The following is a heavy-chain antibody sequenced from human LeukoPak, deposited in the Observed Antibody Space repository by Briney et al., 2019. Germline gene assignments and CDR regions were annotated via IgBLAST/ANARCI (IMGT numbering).Heavy chain of an antibody. J-gene: IGHJ4*02. CDR2: INHSGST. D-gene: IGHD1-26*01. V-gene: IGHV4-34*01. CDR3: ARGRGIVGATRLDY. CDR1: GGSFSGYY. Sequence: PSETLSLTCAVYGGSFSGYYWSWIRQPPGKGLEWIGEINHSGSTNYNPSLKSRVTISVDTSKNQFSLKLSSVTAADTAVYYCARGRGIVGATRLDYWGQGTLVTVSS.